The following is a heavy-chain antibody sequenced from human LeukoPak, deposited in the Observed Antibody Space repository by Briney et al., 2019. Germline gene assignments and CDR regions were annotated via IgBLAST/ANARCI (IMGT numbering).Heavy chain of an antibody. CDR1: GGTFSSYA. D-gene: IGHD4-23*01. CDR3: ARSDGGNSDHYMDV. V-gene: IGHV1-69*13. Sequence: GASVNVSCKASGGTFSSYAISWVRQAPGQGLEWMGGIIPIFGTANYAQKFQGRVTITADESTSTAYMELSSLRSEDTAVYYCARSDGGNSDHYMDVWGKGTTVTVSS. CDR2: IIPIFGTA. J-gene: IGHJ6*03.